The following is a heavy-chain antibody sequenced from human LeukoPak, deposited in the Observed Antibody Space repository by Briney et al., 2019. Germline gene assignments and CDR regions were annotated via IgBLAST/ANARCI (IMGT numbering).Heavy chain of an antibody. D-gene: IGHD7-27*01. CDR1: GGSISSASYY. CDR2: IYYSGST. V-gene: IGHV4-39*01. J-gene: IGHJ4*02. CDR3: ARLRPGDFDC. Sequence: PSETLSLTCTVSGGSISSASYYWGWIRQPPGKGLEWIGTIYYSGSTYYNPSLKSRVTISVDTSKNQFSLKLSSVTAADTAVYYCARLRPGDFDCWGQGTLVTVSS.